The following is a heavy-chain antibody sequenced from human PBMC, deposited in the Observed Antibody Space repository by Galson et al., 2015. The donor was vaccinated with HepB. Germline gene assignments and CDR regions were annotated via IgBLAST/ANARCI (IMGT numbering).Heavy chain of an antibody. CDR3: ARDRGNWNYELDP. V-gene: IGHV4-30-4*01. CDR2: IYYSGST. CDR1: GGSISSGDYY. Sequence: TLSLTCTVSGGSISSGDYYWSWIRQPPGKGLEWIGYIYYSGSTYYNPSLKSRVTISVDTSKNQFSLKLSSVTAADTAVYYCARDRGNWNYELDPWGQGTLVTVSS. J-gene: IGHJ5*02. D-gene: IGHD1-7*01.